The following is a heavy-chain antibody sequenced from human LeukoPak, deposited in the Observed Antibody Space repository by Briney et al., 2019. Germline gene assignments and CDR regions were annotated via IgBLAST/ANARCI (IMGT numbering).Heavy chain of an antibody. CDR1: GYTFTSYD. D-gene: IGHD2-2*02. V-gene: IGHV1-8*01. J-gene: IGHJ6*02. CDR2: MNPNSGNT. Sequence: ASVKVSCKASGYTFTSYDINWVRQATGQGLEWMGWMNPNSGNTGYAQKFQGRVTMTRNTSISTAYMELSSLRSEDTAVYYCARSFSITSCYTCGFLGTYYYGMDFWGQGTTVTVSS. CDR3: ARSFSITSCYTCGFLGTYYYGMDF.